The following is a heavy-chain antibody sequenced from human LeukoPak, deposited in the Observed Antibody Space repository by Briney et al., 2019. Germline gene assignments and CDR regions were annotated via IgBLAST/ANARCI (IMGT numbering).Heavy chain of an antibody. J-gene: IGHJ4*02. CDR3: ARQARYYHDSSGYYYYFDY. CDR1: GGSISSYY. V-gene: IGHV4-59*08. Sequence: SETLSLTCTVSGGSISSYYWSWIRQPPGKGLEWIGYIYYSGSTNYNPSLKSRVTISVDTSKNQFSLKLSSVTAADTAVYYCARQARYYHDSSGYYYYFDYWGQGTLVTVSS. CDR2: IYYSGST. D-gene: IGHD3-22*01.